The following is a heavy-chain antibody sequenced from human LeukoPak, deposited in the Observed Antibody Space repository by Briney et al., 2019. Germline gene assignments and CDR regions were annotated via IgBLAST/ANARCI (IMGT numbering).Heavy chain of an antibody. CDR2: ISWNSGSI. Sequence: GGSLRLSCAASGFTFDDYAMHWVRQAPGKGLEWVSGISWNSGSIGYADSVKGRFTISRDNAKNSLYLQMNSLRAEDTAVYYCARGHSSGWYSFIAYWGQGTLVTVSS. CDR3: ARGHSSGWYSFIAY. J-gene: IGHJ4*02. D-gene: IGHD6-19*01. CDR1: GFTFDDYA. V-gene: IGHV3-9*01.